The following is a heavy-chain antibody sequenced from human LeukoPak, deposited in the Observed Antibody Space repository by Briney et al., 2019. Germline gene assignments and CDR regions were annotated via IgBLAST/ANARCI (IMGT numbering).Heavy chain of an antibody. D-gene: IGHD4-11*01. CDR2: MNPNSGNT. V-gene: IGHV1-8*03. CDR1: GYTFTSYD. CDR3: ARGSIHDYRHREPFDY. J-gene: IGHJ4*02. Sequence: GASVKVSCKASGYTFTSYDINWVLQATGQGLEWMGWMNPNSGNTGYAQKFQGRVTITRNTSISTAYMELSSLRSEDTAVYYCARGSIHDYRHREPFDYWGQGTLVTVSS.